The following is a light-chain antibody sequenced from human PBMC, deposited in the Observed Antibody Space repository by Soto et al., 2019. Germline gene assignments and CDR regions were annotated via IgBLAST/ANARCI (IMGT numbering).Light chain of an antibody. Sequence: EIVMTQSPATLSVSPGETATLSCRASQSVSSNLAWYQQKPGQAPRLLIYGATTSATGISARFSGSGSGTDFTLTISSLQSEDFAVYHCQQYNNWPFTFGPGNKVDIK. J-gene: IGKJ3*01. V-gene: IGKV3-15*01. CDR2: GAT. CDR3: QQYNNWPFT. CDR1: QSVSSN.